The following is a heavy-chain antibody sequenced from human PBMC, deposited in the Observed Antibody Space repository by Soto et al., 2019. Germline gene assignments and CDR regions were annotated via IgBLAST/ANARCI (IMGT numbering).Heavy chain of an antibody. J-gene: IGHJ3*02. CDR2: ISWNSGSI. CDR3: AKDPNFNYDPLGAFDI. V-gene: IGHV3-9*01. Sequence: GGSLRLSCAASGFTFDDYAMHWVRQAPGKGLEWVSGISWNSGSIGYADSVKGRFTISRDNAKNSLYLQMNSLRAEDTALYYCAKDPNFNYDPLGAFDIWGQGTMVTVSS. D-gene: IGHD4-4*01. CDR1: GFTFDDYA.